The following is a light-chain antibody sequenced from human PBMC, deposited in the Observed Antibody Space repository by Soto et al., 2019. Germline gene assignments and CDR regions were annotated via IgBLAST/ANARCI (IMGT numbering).Light chain of an antibody. V-gene: IGLV2-11*01. CDR3: CSYEGSYTWV. J-gene: IGLJ3*02. Sequence: QLVLTQPRSVSGSPGQSVTISCTGTSSDVGGYNYVSWYQQHPDKAPKLMIYDVSKRPSGVPDRFSGSKSGNTASLTISGLQAEDEADYYCCSYEGSYTWVFGGGTKLTVL. CDR2: DVS. CDR1: SSDVGGYNY.